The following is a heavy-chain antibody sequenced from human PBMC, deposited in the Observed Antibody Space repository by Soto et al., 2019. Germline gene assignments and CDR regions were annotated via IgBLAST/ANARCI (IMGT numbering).Heavy chain of an antibody. CDR3: AKDAVYNDGLWLMDH. Sequence: GGSLRLSCTASGLPHSSFAMMWVRQAPGKGLECVAGIYGSGRGIEYADSVKGRFTISRDNSKNTVYLQMTDLRANDTAIYYCAKDAVYNDGLWLMDHWGQGAQVTVSS. D-gene: IGHD2-21*01. CDR1: GLPHSSFA. V-gene: IGHV3-23*05. J-gene: IGHJ4*02. CDR2: IYGSGRGI.